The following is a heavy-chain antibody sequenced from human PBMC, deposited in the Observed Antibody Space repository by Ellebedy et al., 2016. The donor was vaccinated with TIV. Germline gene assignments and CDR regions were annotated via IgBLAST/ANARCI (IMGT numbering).Heavy chain of an antibody. D-gene: IGHD4-17*01. J-gene: IGHJ5*02. V-gene: IGHV3-7*01. Sequence: GESLKISCAASGFSYRSYWMSWVRQAPGKGLEWVANIYQDGSDQYYVDSVKVRFTISRDNANKSLFLQMNSLRVEDTAVYYCARRGSYGDYAVQVNSWFDTWGQGTLVTVSS. CDR1: GFSYRSYW. CDR2: IYQDGSDQ. CDR3: ARRGSYGDYAVQVNSWFDT.